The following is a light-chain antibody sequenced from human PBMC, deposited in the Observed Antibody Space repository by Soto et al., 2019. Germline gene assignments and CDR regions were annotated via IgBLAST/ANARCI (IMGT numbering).Light chain of an antibody. J-gene: IGKJ1*01. CDR2: GAS. CDR3: QQYSSSSPT. Sequence: EIVLTQSPGTLSLSPGERATLSCRASQSLSSSFLAWYQQKPGQAPRLLIYGASTRATGIPDRFSGSGSGTDFTLTISRLEPEDFAVYYCQQYSSSSPTFGQGTKLDIK. CDR1: QSLSSSF. V-gene: IGKV3-20*01.